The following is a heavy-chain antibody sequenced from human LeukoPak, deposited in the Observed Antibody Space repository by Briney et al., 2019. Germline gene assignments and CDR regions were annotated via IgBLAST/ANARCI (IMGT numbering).Heavy chain of an antibody. Sequence: GGSLRLSCAASGMTFSNHWMHWVRQAPGKGLEWVAVIWYNGSNKYYADSVKGRFTISRDNSKNTLYLQMNSLRAEDTAVYYCARGYGDYVASGFHHWGQGTLVTVSS. CDR1: GMTFSNHW. V-gene: IGHV3-33*08. CDR2: IWYNGSNK. D-gene: IGHD4-17*01. CDR3: ARGYGDYVASGFHH. J-gene: IGHJ1*01.